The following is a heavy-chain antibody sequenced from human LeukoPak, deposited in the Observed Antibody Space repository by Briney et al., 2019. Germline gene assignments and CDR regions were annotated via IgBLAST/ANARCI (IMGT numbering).Heavy chain of an antibody. Sequence: SVKVSCKAPGGTFSSYAISWVRQAPGQGLEWMGGIIPIFGTANYAQKFQGRVTITTDESTSTAYMELSSLRSEDTAVYYCASSWPNDSVDIWGQGTMVTVSS. J-gene: IGHJ3*02. V-gene: IGHV1-69*05. CDR3: ASSWPNDSVDI. CDR1: GGTFSSYA. CDR2: IIPIFGTA. D-gene: IGHD6-13*01.